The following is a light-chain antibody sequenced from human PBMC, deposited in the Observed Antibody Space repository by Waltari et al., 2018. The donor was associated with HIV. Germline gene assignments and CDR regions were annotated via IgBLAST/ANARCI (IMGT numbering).Light chain of an antibody. J-gene: IGLJ2*01. CDR2: GNK. Sequence: SVLTQPPSVSGAPGQRVTISCTGRSSHIGAAYDVPWYQQIPGTAPKLLISGNKNRPSGGPDRFSASKSGTSASLAITGLQPEDEADYFCQSYDSTLNAAVVFGGGTKLTVL. V-gene: IGLV1-40*01. CDR3: QSYDSTLNAAVV. CDR1: SSHIGAAYD.